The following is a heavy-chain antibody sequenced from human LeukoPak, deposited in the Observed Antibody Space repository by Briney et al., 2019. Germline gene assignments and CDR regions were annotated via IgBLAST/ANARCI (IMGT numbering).Heavy chain of an antibody. Sequence: GASVKVSCKASGGTFSSYAISWVRQAPGQGLERMGGIIPIFGTANYAQKFQGRVTITADESTSTAYMELSSLRSEDTAVYYCARFTSGNWPFDSWGQGTLVTVSS. J-gene: IGHJ4*02. CDR1: GGTFSSYA. D-gene: IGHD1-26*01. V-gene: IGHV1-69*13. CDR2: IIPIFGTA. CDR3: ARFTSGNWPFDS.